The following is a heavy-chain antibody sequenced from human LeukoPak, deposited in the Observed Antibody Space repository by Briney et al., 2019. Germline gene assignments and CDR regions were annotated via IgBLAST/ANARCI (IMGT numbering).Heavy chain of an antibody. V-gene: IGHV3-30*18. D-gene: IGHD1-26*01. CDR1: GFTFCSYG. CDR2: ISYDGSNK. Sequence: GGSLRLSCAASGFTFCSYGMDWVRQAQGEGLERVAVISYDGSNKYYADSVKGRFTISRDNSKTTLYLQMNSLRAEDTAVYYCAKGVVGATSFDYWGQGTLVTVSS. CDR3: AKGVVGATSFDY. J-gene: IGHJ4*02.